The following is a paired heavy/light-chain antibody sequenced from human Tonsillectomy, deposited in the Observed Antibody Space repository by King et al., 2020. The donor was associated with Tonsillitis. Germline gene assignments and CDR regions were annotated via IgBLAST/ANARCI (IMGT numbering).Heavy chain of an antibody. D-gene: IGHD2-15*01. J-gene: IGHJ3*02. CDR2: FDPEDDEI. Sequence: QVQLVQSGAEVKKPGASVKVSCKVSAHTLTELSMHWVRQAPGQGLEWMGGFDPEDDEIMYAQKFQGRITLTEDTSTDTAYMELSSLRSEDTAVYYCATTWDAVVVVPPTRPDGFDMWGQGTTVTVSS. CDR3: ATTWDAVVVVPPTRPDGFDM. CDR1: AHTLTELS. V-gene: IGHV1-24*01.
Light chain of an antibody. V-gene: IGKV2-40*01. CDR3: MQRIEFPLT. J-gene: IGKJ4*01. CDR1: QSLLDSDDGNTY. Sequence: DIVMTQTPLSLPVTPGEPASISCRSSQSLLDSDDGNTYLDWYLQKPGQSPQLLIYTLSYRASGVPDRFSGSGSGTDFILKISRVEAEDVGVYYCMQRIEFPLTFGGGTKVEIK. CDR2: TLS.